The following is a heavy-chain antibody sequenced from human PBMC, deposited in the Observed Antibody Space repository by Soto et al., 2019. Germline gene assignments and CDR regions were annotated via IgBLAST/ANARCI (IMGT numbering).Heavy chain of an antibody. D-gene: IGHD3-3*01. Sequence: GGSLRLSCAASGFTFSNAWMSWVRQAPGKGLEWVGRIKSKTDGGTTDYAAPVKGRFTISRDDSKNTRYLQMNSLKTEDTAVDYCSKMYYDFGSGDYCYYIDVWGKGTPVTVSS. J-gene: IGHJ6*03. CDR2: IKSKTDGGTT. V-gene: IGHV3-15*01. CDR3: SKMYYDFGSGDYCYYIDV. CDR1: GFTFSNAW.